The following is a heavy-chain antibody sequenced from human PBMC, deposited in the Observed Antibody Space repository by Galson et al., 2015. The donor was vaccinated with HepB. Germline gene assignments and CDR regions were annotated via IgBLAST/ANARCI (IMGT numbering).Heavy chain of an antibody. CDR3: AKDISPRRGGFEY. CDR1: GFTFHDYA. Sequence: SLRLSCAASGFTFHDYAMHWVRQAPGKGLEWVSGISWNGGSIAYADSVKGRFTISRDNAKNFLYLQMSSLRPEDTALYYCAKDISPRRGGFEYWGQGTLVTVSS. V-gene: IGHV3-9*01. J-gene: IGHJ4*02. CDR2: ISWNGGSI. D-gene: IGHD3-10*01.